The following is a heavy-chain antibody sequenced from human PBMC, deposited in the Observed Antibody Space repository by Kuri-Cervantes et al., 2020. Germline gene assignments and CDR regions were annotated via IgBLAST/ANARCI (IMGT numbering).Heavy chain of an antibody. Sequence: ASVKVSCKASGYTFTSYYMHWVRQAPGQGLEWMGIINPSGGSTSYAQKFQGRVTMTRDTSTSTVYMELSSLRSEDTAVYYCATDEGAFGELFEWGQGTLVTVSS. V-gene: IGHV1-46*01. J-gene: IGHJ4*02. CDR3: ATDEGAFGELFE. CDR1: GYTFTSYY. D-gene: IGHD3-10*01. CDR2: INPSGGST.